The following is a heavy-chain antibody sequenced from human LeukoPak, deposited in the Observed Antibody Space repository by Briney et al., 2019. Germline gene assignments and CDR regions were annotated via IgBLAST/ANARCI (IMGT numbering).Heavy chain of an antibody. V-gene: IGHV1-18*01. J-gene: IGHJ4*02. D-gene: IGHD6-13*01. Sequence: ASVKVSCKASGYTFTSYGISWVRQAPGQGLEWMGWISAYNGNTNYAQKLRGRVTMTTDTSTSTAYMELRSLRSDDTAVYYCARVFRQQLALDYWGQGTLVTVSS. CDR2: ISAYNGNT. CDR3: ARVFRQQLALDY. CDR1: GYTFTSYG.